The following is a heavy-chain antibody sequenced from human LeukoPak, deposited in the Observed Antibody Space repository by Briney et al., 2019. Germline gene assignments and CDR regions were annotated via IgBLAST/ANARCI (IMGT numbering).Heavy chain of an antibody. J-gene: IGHJ3*02. D-gene: IGHD5-24*01. CDR3: AREDGYNQRGDAFDI. CDR2: ISSRSSYI. CDR1: GFTFSSYS. V-gene: IGHV3-21*01. Sequence: PGGSLRLSCAASGFTFSSYSMNWVRQAPGKGLGWVSSISSRSSYIYYADSVKGRFTISRDNAKNSLYLQMNSLRAEDTAVYYCAREDGYNQRGDAFDIWGQGTMVTVSS.